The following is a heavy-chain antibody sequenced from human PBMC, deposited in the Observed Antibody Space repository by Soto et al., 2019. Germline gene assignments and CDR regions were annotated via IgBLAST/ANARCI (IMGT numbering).Heavy chain of an antibody. CDR3: ARDVIVLRYFDWFFCGMDV. CDR1: GFTFSSYG. J-gene: IGHJ6*02. Sequence: GGSLRLSCAASGFTFSSYGMHWVRQAPGKGLEWVAVIWYDGSNKYYADSVKGRFTISRDNSKNTLYLQMNSLRAEDTAVYYCARDVIVLRYFDWFFCGMDVWGQGTTVTVSS. D-gene: IGHD3-9*01. V-gene: IGHV3-33*01. CDR2: IWYDGSNK.